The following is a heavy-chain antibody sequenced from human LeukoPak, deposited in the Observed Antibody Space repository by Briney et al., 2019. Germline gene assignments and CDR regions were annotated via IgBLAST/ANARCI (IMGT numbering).Heavy chain of an antibody. D-gene: IGHD3-10*01. CDR2: INPNSGGT. CDR3: ARGAGSYYGAIDY. Sequence: ASVKVSCKASGYTFTGYYMHWVRQAPGQGLEWMGWINPNSGGTNYAQKFQGRVTMTRDTSISTAYMELSRLRSDDTAVYYCARGAGSYYGAIDYWGQGTLVTVSS. V-gene: IGHV1-2*02. J-gene: IGHJ4*02. CDR1: GYTFTGYY.